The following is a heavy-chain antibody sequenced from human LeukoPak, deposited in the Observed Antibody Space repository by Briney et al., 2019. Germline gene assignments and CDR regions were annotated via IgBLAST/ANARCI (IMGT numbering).Heavy chain of an antibody. D-gene: IGHD5-18*01. CDR2: INPSGGST. V-gene: IGHV1-46*01. J-gene: IGHJ6*03. CDR3: ARSAGYSYGYDPMDV. Sequence: GASVKVSCKASGYTFTSYYMHWVRQAPGQGLEWMGIINPSGGSTSYAQKFQGRVTMTGDTSTSTVYMELSSLRSEDTAVYYCARSAGYSYGYDPMDVWGKGTTVTVSS. CDR1: GYTFTSYY.